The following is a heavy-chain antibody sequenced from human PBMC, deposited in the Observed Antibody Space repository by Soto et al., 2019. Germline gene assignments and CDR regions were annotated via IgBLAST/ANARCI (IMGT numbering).Heavy chain of an antibody. J-gene: IGHJ4*02. Sequence: QVQLQESGPGLVKPSQTLSLTCTVSSGSLSSGGYYWSWIRQHPGKGPEWIGYIYYNGSPYYNPSLKSRVTISVDKSQDQFSLRLTSVTAADTAIYYCARQNPYSTGSYYFDYWGQGTLVTISA. V-gene: IGHV4-31*03. CDR2: IYYNGSP. CDR3: ARQNPYSTGSYYFDY. D-gene: IGHD6-19*01. CDR1: SGSLSSGGYY.